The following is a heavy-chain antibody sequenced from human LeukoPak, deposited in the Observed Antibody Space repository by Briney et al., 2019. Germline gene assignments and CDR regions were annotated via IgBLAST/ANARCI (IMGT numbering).Heavy chain of an antibody. CDR1: GGSISSSSYY. CDR2: IYYSGST. D-gene: IGHD5-18*01. V-gene: IGHV4-39*01. J-gene: IGHJ3*01. Sequence: PSETLSLTCTVSGGSISSSSYYWGWIRQPPGKGLGWIGSIYYSGSTYQNPSLKSRVTISADTSKNQFSLNLSSVTAADTAVYYCARGRIQISLHVFDVWGQGTMVTVSS. CDR3: ARGRIQISLHVFDV.